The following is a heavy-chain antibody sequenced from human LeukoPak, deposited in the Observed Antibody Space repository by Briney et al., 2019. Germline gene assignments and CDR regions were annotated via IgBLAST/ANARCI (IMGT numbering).Heavy chain of an antibody. CDR1: GYTFTNYY. D-gene: IGHD3-22*01. CDR3: ARIRHDSSGYYALPPNLGFDP. Sequence: ASVKVSCKAFGYTFTNYYMHWVRQAPGQGLEWMGLINPSGHWTSYAQKFQGRVTLTRDVSTSTDYLELSSLRSEDTAVYYCARIRHDSSGYYALPPNLGFDPWGQGTLVTVSS. CDR2: INPSGHWT. V-gene: IGHV1-46*01. J-gene: IGHJ5*02.